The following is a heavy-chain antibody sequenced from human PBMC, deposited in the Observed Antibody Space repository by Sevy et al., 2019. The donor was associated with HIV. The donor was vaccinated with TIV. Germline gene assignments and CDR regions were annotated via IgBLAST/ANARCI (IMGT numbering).Heavy chain of an antibody. D-gene: IGHD6-6*01. J-gene: IGHJ3*02. Sequence: ASVKVSCKASGYTFTSYDINWVRQATGQGREWMGWMNPNSGNTGYAQKFQGRVTMTRNTSISTAYMELSSLRSEDTAVYYCARGLRLNEYSSSAGAFDIWGQGTMVTVSS. V-gene: IGHV1-8*01. CDR3: ARGLRLNEYSSSAGAFDI. CDR1: GYTFTSYD. CDR2: MNPNSGNT.